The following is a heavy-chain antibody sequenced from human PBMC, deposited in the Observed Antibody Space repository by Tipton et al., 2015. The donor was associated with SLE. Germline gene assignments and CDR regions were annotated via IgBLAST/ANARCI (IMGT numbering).Heavy chain of an antibody. J-gene: IGHJ4*02. CDR2: IYYSGST. V-gene: IGHV4-59*01. Sequence: TLSLTCTVSGGSISSYYWSWIWQPPGKGLEWIGYIYYSGSTNYNPSLKSRVTISVDTSKNQFSLKLSSVTAADTAVYYCARVGSGVDYWGQGTLVTVSS. CDR3: ARVGSGVDY. CDR1: GGSISSYY. D-gene: IGHD3-10*01.